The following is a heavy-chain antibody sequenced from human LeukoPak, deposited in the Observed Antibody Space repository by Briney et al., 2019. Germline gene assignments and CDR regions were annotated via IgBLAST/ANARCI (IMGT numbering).Heavy chain of an antibody. Sequence: KTGGSLRLSCAASGFTFSSHSMNWVRQAPGKGLEWVSSIPGSSSYIFYADSVEGRFTISRDNAKNALYLQMNSLRAEDTAVYYCARDLVVVTGIPGYYYGMDVWGQGTTVTVSS. D-gene: IGHD2-21*02. V-gene: IGHV3-21*01. CDR2: IPGSSSYI. CDR1: GFTFSSHS. CDR3: ARDLVVVTGIPGYYYGMDV. J-gene: IGHJ6*02.